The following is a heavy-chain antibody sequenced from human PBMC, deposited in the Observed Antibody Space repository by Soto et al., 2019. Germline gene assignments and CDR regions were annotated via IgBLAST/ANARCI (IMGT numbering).Heavy chain of an antibody. CDR3: TREGSYSAYNFAHGIQLWSFDF. V-gene: IGHV4-4*07. J-gene: IGHJ4*02. D-gene: IGHD5-12*01. CDR1: GGSINTFY. CDR2: IFSSGST. Sequence: LTCTVSGGSINTFYWSWVRQPAGKGLDWMGRIFSSGSTSFNPSLESRVAMSVDTSKNHFSLNLSSVTAADMAVYYCTREGSYSAYNFAHGIQLWSFDFWGQGAMVTVSS.